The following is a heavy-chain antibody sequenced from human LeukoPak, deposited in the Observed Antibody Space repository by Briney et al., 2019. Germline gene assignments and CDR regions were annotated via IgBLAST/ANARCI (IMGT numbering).Heavy chain of an antibody. CDR3: ARDLCSTTSCFDY. Sequence: GGSLRLSCVTSGFIFSSYGIHWVRQAPGKGLEWVAWHFASNKYYAESVRGRFTMSRDNSKSTLYLQMDSLRVEDTAVYYCARDLCSTTSCFDYWGQGTLVTVSS. D-gene: IGHD2-2*01. J-gene: IGHJ4*02. CDR2: WHFASNK. CDR1: GFIFSSYG. V-gene: IGHV3-33*01.